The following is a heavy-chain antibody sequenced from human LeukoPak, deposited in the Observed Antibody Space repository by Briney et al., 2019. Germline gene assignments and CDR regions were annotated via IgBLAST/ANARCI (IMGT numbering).Heavy chain of an antibody. J-gene: IGHJ4*02. V-gene: IGHV1-46*01. D-gene: IGHD3-3*01. CDR2: INPSGGST. Sequence: ASVKVSCKASGYTFTSYYMHWVRQAPGQGLEWMGIINPSGGSTSYAQKFQGRVTMTRDMSTSTVYMELSCLRSEDTAVYYCAGRQAGSGVIDYWGQGTLVTVSS. CDR3: AGRQAGSGVIDY. CDR1: GYTFTSYY.